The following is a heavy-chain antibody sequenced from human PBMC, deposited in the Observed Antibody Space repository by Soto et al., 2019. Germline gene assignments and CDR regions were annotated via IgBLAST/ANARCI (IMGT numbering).Heavy chain of an antibody. D-gene: IGHD3-22*01. CDR2: ITGSGVTT. Sequence: VRQAPGKGLEWVSRITGSGVTTYYANSVKGRFTISRDNSNNTLSLQMNSLRAEDTAVYYCAKDLLHTYSYDSSGFFDYWGQGTLVTVSS. CDR3: AKDLLHTYSYDSSGFFDY. V-gene: IGHV3-23*01. J-gene: IGHJ4*02.